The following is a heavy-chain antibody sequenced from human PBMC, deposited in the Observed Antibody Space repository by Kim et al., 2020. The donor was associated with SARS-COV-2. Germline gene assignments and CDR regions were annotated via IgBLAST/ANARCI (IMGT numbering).Heavy chain of an antibody. CDR1: GFTFSSYE. Sequence: GGSLRLSCAASGFTFSSYEMNWVRQAPGKGLEWVSYISSSGSTIYYADSVKGRFTISRDNAKNSLYLQMNSLRAEDTAVYYCARVLQADSSWYVRNYENYFDSWGHGTLVTVSS. CDR3: ARVLQADSSWYVRNYENYFDS. J-gene: IGHJ4*01. D-gene: IGHD6-13*01. CDR2: ISSSGSTI. V-gene: IGHV3-48*03.